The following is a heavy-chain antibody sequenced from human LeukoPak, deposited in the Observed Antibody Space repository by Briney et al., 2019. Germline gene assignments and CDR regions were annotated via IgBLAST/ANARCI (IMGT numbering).Heavy chain of an antibody. D-gene: IGHD4-17*01. J-gene: IGHJ5*02. Sequence: GASVKVSCKASGGTFSSYAISWVRQAPGQGLEWMGGIIPIFGTANYAQKFQGRVTITADKSTSTAYMELSSLRSEDTAVYYCARDTGIDYGDYGWPNWFDPWGQGTLVTVSS. V-gene: IGHV1-69*06. CDR2: IIPIFGTA. CDR1: GGTFSSYA. CDR3: ARDTGIDYGDYGWPNWFDP.